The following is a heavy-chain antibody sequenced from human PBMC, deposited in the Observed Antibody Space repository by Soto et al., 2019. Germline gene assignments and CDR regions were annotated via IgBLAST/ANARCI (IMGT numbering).Heavy chain of an antibody. J-gene: IGHJ6*03. CDR2: IYYNGST. CDR3: ARAGTVTTWYYYYYMDV. CDR1: GGSISSYY. Sequence: QVQLQESGPGLVKPSETLSLTCTVSGGSISSYYWSWIRQPPGKGLEWIGYIYYNGSTNYNPSLKSRVTISVDTSKNQFSLKLSSVTAADTAVYYCARAGTVTTWYYYYYMDVWGKGTTVTVSS. V-gene: IGHV4-59*01. D-gene: IGHD4-17*01.